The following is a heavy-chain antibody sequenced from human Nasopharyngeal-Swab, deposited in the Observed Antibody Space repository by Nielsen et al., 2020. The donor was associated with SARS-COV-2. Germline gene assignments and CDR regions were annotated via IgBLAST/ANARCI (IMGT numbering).Heavy chain of an antibody. CDR2: ISRNAASI. CDR3: AKDSRSSYYAAYYYSMDV. J-gene: IGHJ6*03. D-gene: IGHD4-11*01. CDR1: GFTFDDYA. Sequence: GGSLRLSCAVSGFTFDDYAMHWVRQAPGKGLEWVSSISRNAASIDYAASVKGRFTISRDNAKNSLYLQMSTLRAEDTALYYCAKDSRSSYYAAYYYSMDVWGKGTTVTVSS. V-gene: IGHV3-9*01.